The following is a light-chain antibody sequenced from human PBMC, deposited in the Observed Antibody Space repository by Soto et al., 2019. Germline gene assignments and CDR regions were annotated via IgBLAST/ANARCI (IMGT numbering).Light chain of an antibody. Sequence: QSVLTQPPSASGTPGQRVTISCSGSRSNIGSNTVNWYQQLPGTAPKLLIYSNNQRPSGVPDRFSGSKSGNTASLTISGLLAEDEADYYCCSYAGSYIVVIGGGTKLTVL. CDR1: RSNIGSNT. V-gene: IGLV1-44*01. CDR3: CSYAGSYIVV. J-gene: IGLJ2*01. CDR2: SNN.